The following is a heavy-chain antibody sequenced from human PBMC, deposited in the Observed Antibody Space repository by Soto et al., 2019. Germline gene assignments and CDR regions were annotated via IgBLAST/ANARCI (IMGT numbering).Heavy chain of an antibody. CDR3: ARVHYDISGYYSRPGYYFDY. CDR2: IYYSGST. D-gene: IGHD3-22*01. Sequence: SETLSLTCTVSGGSISSGGYYWSWIRQHPGKGLEWIGYIYYSGSTYYNPSLKSRVTISVDTSKNQFSLKLSSVTAADTAVYYCARVHYDISGYYSRPGYYFDYWGQGTLVTVSS. V-gene: IGHV4-31*03. J-gene: IGHJ4*02. CDR1: GGSISSGGYY.